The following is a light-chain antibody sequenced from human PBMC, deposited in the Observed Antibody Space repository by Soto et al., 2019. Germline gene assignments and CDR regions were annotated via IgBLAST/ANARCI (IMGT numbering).Light chain of an antibody. CDR2: GAS. J-gene: IGKJ1*01. CDR3: QQYGSSPRT. Sequence: EIVLTQSPGTLSLSPGERATLSCGASQSVSSNFLAWYQHKPGQAPRLLIYGASNRATDIPGRFSGSGSGTDFTLTICRLEPEDFAVYFCQQYGSSPRTFGQGTKVEIK. CDR1: QSVSSNF. V-gene: IGKV3-20*01.